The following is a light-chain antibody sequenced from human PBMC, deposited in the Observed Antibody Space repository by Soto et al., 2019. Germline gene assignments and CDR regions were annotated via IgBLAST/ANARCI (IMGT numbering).Light chain of an antibody. CDR2: AAS. Sequence: DIQLTQSPSVLSASVGDRVTITCRASQAINTYLAWYQHKPGKAPNLLIYAASTLESGVPSRFSGSGSGTEFTLTVTSLQPEDFAVYFCLHRNNWPPRFTFGPGTAVEVK. CDR3: LHRNNWPPRFT. V-gene: IGKV1-9*01. J-gene: IGKJ3*01. CDR1: QAINTY.